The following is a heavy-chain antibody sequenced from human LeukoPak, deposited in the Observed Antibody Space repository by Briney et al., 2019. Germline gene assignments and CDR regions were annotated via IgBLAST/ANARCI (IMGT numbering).Heavy chain of an antibody. CDR3: ARSRAETVPVWGSYRHHDAFDI. CDR2: IYPGDSDT. CDR1: GYSFTNYW. J-gene: IGHJ3*02. Sequence: GESLKISCKGSGYSFTNYWIGWVRQMPGKGLEWMGIIYPGDSDTTYKPSFQGQVTISADKSISTAYPQWSSLKASDTAMYYCARSRAETVPVWGSYRHHDAFDIWGQGTMVTVSS. V-gene: IGHV5-51*01. D-gene: IGHD3-16*02.